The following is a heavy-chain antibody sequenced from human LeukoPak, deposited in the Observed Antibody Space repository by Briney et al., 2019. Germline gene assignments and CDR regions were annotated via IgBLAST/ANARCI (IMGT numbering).Heavy chain of an antibody. V-gene: IGHV4-38-2*01. CDR2: IYHSGNT. CDR1: GYSINNGYF. D-gene: IGHD3-3*01. J-gene: IGHJ5*02. Sequence: SETLSLTCAVSGYSINNGYFWGWIRQPPGKGLEWIGNIYHSGNTYYNPSLKSRVTISVDTSKNQFSLKLSSVTAADTAVYYCARSYYDFWSGYYTLNWFDPWGQGTLVTVSS. CDR3: ARSYYDFWSGYYTLNWFDP.